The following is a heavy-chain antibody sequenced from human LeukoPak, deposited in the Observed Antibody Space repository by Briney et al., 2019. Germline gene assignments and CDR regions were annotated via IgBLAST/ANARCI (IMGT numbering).Heavy chain of an antibody. J-gene: IGHJ6*03. D-gene: IGHD5-24*01. CDR1: GFTFSSYG. Sequence: GGSLRLSCAASGFTFSSYGMHWVRQAPGKGLEWVAFIRYDGSNKYYADSVKGRFTISRDNSKNTLYLQMNSLRAEDTAVYYCAKETRDDYYYYCMDVWGKGTTVTVSS. V-gene: IGHV3-30*02. CDR2: IRYDGSNK. CDR3: AKETRDDYYYYCMDV.